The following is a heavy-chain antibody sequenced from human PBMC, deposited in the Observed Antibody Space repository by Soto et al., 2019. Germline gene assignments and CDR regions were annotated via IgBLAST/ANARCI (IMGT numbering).Heavy chain of an antibody. D-gene: IGHD3-10*01. CDR3: ARAGFGGFDY. Sequence: QVQLQESGPGLVKPSETLSLTCTVSGGSISSYYWSWIRQPPGKGLEWIGYIYYSGRTNYNPSLKSRVTISVDTSKNQFSLKLSSVTAADTAVYYCARAGFGGFDYWGQGTLVTVSS. CDR1: GGSISSYY. J-gene: IGHJ4*02. CDR2: IYYSGRT. V-gene: IGHV4-59*01.